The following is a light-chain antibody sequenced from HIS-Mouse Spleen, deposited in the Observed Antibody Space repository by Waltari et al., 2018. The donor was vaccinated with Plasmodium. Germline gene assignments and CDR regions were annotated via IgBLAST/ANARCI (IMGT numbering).Light chain of an antibody. J-gene: IGLJ3*02. CDR3: NSRDSSGNHQV. Sequence: SSELTQDPAVSVALGQTVRITCQGDSLRSYYASWYQQKPGQAPVLVIYGKNNRPSGIPDRFSGSSSGNTASLTITCAQAEDEADYYCNSRDSSGNHQVFGGGTKLTVL. CDR2: GKN. V-gene: IGLV3-19*01. CDR1: SLRSYY.